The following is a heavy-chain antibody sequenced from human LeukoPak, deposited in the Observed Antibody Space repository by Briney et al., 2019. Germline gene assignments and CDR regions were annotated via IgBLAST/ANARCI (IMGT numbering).Heavy chain of an antibody. CDR2: IYYSGST. Sequence: SETLSLTCTVSGGSISSYYWSWIRQPPEKGLEWIGYIYYSGSTNYNPSLKRRVTISVDTSKNQFSLKLSSVTAADTAVYYCARGGKYYGDYWYFDLWGRGTLVTVSS. CDR1: GGSISSYY. CDR3: ARGGKYYGDYWYFDL. V-gene: IGHV4-59*01. J-gene: IGHJ2*01. D-gene: IGHD4-17*01.